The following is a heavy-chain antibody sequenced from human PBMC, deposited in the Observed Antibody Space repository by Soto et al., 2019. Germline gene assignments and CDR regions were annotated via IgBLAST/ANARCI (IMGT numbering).Heavy chain of an antibody. CDR3: AKGSHYDILTAYHAFDF. Sequence: GGSLRLSCAASGFTFSSYALNWVRQAPGKGLQWVSGISGGGGGTHYTGSVKGRFTISRDNSKNTLFLQMNSLRAEDTAVYFCAKGSHYDILTAYHAFDFWGPGTLVTVSS. J-gene: IGHJ4*02. CDR2: ISGGGGGT. V-gene: IGHV3-23*01. D-gene: IGHD3-9*01. CDR1: GFTFSSYA.